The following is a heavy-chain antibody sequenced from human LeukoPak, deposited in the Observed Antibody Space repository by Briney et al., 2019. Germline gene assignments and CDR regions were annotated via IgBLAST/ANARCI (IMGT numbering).Heavy chain of an antibody. D-gene: IGHD3-9*01. CDR3: ARGNILTGYCFDF. J-gene: IGHJ4*02. V-gene: IGHV4-34*01. Sequence: SETLSLTCAIYGGSITGYYWSWIRQTPGRGLEWVGEIHYTGATSYNPSLKSRATISTDTSKNQFSLRLSSVTAADTAVYYCARGNILTGYCFDFWGQGALVTVSS. CDR1: GGSITGYY. CDR2: IHYTGAT.